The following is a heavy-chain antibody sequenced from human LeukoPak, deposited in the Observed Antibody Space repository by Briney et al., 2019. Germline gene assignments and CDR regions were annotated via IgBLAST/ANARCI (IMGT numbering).Heavy chain of an antibody. Sequence: PGGSLRLSCAASGFTFSSYSMNWVRQAPGKGLEWVSYISSSGSTIYYADSVKGRFTISRDNAKNSLYLQMNSLRAEDTAVYYCARDTSDSSGYYDYWGQGTLVTVSS. CDR3: ARDTSDSSGYYDY. J-gene: IGHJ4*02. CDR1: GFTFSSYS. CDR2: ISSSGSTI. D-gene: IGHD3-22*01. V-gene: IGHV3-48*04.